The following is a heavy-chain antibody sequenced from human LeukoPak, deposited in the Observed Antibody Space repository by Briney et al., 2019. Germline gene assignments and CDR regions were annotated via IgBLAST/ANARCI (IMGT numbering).Heavy chain of an antibody. CDR2: IYYNGST. CDR3: ARIGPATSSSWFLDAFDI. V-gene: IGHV4-59*01. Sequence: SETLSLTCTVSGGSISSYYWSWIRQPPGKGLEWIGNIYYNGSTNYNPSLKSRVTISLDTPKNQFSLKLRSVSAADTAVYYCARIGPATSSSWFLDAFDIWGQGTMVTVSS. D-gene: IGHD6-13*01. CDR1: GGSISSYY. J-gene: IGHJ3*02.